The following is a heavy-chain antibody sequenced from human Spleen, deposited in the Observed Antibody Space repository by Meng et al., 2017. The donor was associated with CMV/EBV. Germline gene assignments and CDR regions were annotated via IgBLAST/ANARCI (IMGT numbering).Heavy chain of an antibody. Sequence: GHIQHWGAGVFKPSEPLSLTCGGYGWSCSGYHWSWLRQTPWKGREWNEEINHSGSNNYNPSLKGRITISVDTYKNQFSLKLSSVTAADTAVYYCARDLSGYSYEYYFDYWGQGTLVTVSS. J-gene: IGHJ4*02. V-gene: IGHV4-34*01. D-gene: IGHD5-18*01. CDR2: INHSGSN. CDR1: GWSCSGYH. CDR3: ARDLSGYSYEYYFDY.